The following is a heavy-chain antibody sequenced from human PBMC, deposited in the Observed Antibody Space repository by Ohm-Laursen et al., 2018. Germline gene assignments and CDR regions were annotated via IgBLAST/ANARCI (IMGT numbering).Heavy chain of an antibody. CDR2: ISHSGST. Sequence: SDTLSLTCSVSGGSISGYYWTWIRQPPGKGLEWIGYISHSGSTNYNSSLQSRVTISLDTSRNQFSLKLSSVTAADTAVYYCARLGKSSGTDYWGQGALVTVSS. CDR3: ARLGKSSGTDY. CDR1: GGSISGYY. V-gene: IGHV4-59*08. D-gene: IGHD3-22*01. J-gene: IGHJ4*02.